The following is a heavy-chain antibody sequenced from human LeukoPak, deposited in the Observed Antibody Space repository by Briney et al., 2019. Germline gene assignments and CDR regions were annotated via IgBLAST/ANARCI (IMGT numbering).Heavy chain of an antibody. Sequence: SETLSLTCTVSGGSISSYYWSWIRQPPGKGLEWIGEINHSGSTNYNPSLKSRVTISVDTSKNQFSLKLSSVTAADTAVYYCARDSYSSSSEAPLYYYYYYGMDVWGQGTTVTVSS. D-gene: IGHD6-6*01. J-gene: IGHJ6*02. CDR3: ARDSYSSSSEAPLYYYYYYGMDV. CDR2: INHSGST. V-gene: IGHV4-34*01. CDR1: GGSISSYY.